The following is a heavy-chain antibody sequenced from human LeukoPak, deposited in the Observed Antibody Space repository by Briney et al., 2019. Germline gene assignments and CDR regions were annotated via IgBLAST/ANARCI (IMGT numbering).Heavy chain of an antibody. J-gene: IGHJ4*02. V-gene: IGHV4-31*01. CDR2: IYYSGST. Sequence: SETLSLTCTVSGGSISSGGYYWGWIRQHPGKGLEGIGYIYYSGSTYYNPSLKRLITITVDTTKNQFSRKLSSVTAADTAVYYCARARGRVDYWGQGTLVTVSS. CDR3: ARARGRVDY. CDR1: GGSISSGGYY.